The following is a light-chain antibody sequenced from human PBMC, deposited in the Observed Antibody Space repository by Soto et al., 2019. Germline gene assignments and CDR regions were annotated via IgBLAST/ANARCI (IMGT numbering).Light chain of an antibody. J-gene: IGKJ1*01. V-gene: IGKV1-5*03. CDR3: QQYNTFLPT. CDR2: KAS. CDR1: QSISNW. Sequence: DTQMTQSPSTLSASVGDRVTITCRASQSISNWLAWYQQTPGRAPKLLIYKASNLQSGVPSRFSGSGSGTDFALTINSLQPDDFAIYYCQQYNTFLPTFGQGTKVEFK.